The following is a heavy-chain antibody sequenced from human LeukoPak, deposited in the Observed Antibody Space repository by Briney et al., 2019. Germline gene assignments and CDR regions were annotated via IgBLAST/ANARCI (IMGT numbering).Heavy chain of an antibody. CDR3: ARGSTVAYYYYYYMDV. V-gene: IGHV3-21*01. D-gene: IGHD4-23*01. CDR1: GFAFSSYS. Sequence: PGGSLRLSCAASGFAFSSYSMNWVRQAPGKGLEWVSSISSSSYIYYADSVKGRFTISRDNAKNSLYLQMNSLRAEDTAVYYCARGSTVAYYYYYYMDVWGKGTTVTVSS. CDR2: ISSSSYI. J-gene: IGHJ6*03.